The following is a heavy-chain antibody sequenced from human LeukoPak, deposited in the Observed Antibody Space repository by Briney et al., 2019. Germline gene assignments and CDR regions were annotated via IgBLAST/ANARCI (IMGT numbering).Heavy chain of an antibody. J-gene: IGHJ6*03. CDR3: ARLRYCSSTSCYGAYDYYYMDV. D-gene: IGHD2-2*01. CDR2: IYPGDSDT. Sequence: GESLKISCKGSGYSFTSYWIGWVRQMPGKGLEWMGIIYPGDSDTRYSPSFQGQVTISADKSISTAYLQWSSLKASDTAMYYCARLRYCSSTSCYGAYDYYYMDVWGKGTTVTVSS. CDR1: GYSFTSYW. V-gene: IGHV5-51*01.